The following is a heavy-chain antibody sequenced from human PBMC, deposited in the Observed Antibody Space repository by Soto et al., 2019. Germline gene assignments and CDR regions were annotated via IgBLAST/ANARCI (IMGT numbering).Heavy chain of an antibody. V-gene: IGHV3-33*01. CDR1: GFTFSNYA. D-gene: IGHD6-19*01. J-gene: IGHJ5*02. CDR3: AREAYSSGWYWFDP. Sequence: ESGGGVVQPGRSLRLSCVASGFTFSNYAMHWVRQAPGKGLEWVALIWYDGSNKYYADSVKGRFTISRDNPKNTLYLQMNNLRAEDTAVYYCAREAYSSGWYWFDPWGQGTLVTVSS. CDR2: IWYDGSNK.